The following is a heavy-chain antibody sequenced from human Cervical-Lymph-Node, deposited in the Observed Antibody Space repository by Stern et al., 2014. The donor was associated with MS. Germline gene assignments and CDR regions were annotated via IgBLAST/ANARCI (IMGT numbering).Heavy chain of an antibody. Sequence: VQLVQSGAVVKKPGESLKISCRASGYRFPINWIGWVRQMPGKGLERMGIIYPGDSDTRYSPSFQGQVTISADNSISTAYLQWSRLKASDTARYYCAIQSAWQQLAQPFDYWGQGTLVTVSS. D-gene: IGHD6-13*01. CDR3: AIQSAWQQLAQPFDY. V-gene: IGHV5-51*01. CDR2: IYPGDSDT. J-gene: IGHJ4*02. CDR1: GYRFPINW.